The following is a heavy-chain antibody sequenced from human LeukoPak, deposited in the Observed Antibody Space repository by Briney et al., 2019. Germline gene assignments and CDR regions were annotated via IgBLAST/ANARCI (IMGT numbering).Heavy chain of an antibody. CDR3: ARESRDYDSSGYYSLFDY. V-gene: IGHV4-59*01. CDR2: IYYSGST. Sequence: MPSETLSLTCTVSGGSISSYYWSWNRQPPGKGLEWIGYIYYSGSTNYNPSLKSRVTISVDTSKNQFSLKLSSVTAADTAVYYCARESRDYDSSGYYSLFDYWGQGTLVTVSS. J-gene: IGHJ4*02. CDR1: GGSISSYY. D-gene: IGHD3-22*01.